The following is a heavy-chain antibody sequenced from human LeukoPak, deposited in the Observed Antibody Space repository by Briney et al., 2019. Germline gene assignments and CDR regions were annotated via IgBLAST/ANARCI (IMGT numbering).Heavy chain of an antibody. Sequence: SETLSLTCAVYGGSFSSYYWSWIRQPPGKGLEWIGEINHSGSTNYNPSLRSRVTISVDTSKNQFSLKLSSVTAADTAVYYCARGNLYYYDSSGYYFKFDYWGQGTLVTVSS. CDR2: INHSGST. CDR1: GGSFSSYY. J-gene: IGHJ4*02. D-gene: IGHD3-22*01. V-gene: IGHV4-34*01. CDR3: ARGNLYYYDSSGYYFKFDY.